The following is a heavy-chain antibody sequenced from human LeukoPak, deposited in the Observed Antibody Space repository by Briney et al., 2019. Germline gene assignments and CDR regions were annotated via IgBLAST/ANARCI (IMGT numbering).Heavy chain of an antibody. CDR3: ARDYSNYIMDY. V-gene: IGHV4-59*01. J-gene: IGHJ4*02. Sequence: SETLSLTCTVSADSISTYYWSWIRQPPGKGLEWIGYIYYSGSTNYNPSLKSRVTMSVDTSKNQFSLKLTSVTAADPAVYYCARDYSNYIMDYWGQGTLVTVSS. CDR1: ADSISTYY. D-gene: IGHD4-11*01. CDR2: IYYSGST.